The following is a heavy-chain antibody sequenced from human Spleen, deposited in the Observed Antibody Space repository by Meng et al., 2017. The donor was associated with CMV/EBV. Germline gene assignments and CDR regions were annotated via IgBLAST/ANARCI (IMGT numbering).Heavy chain of an antibody. CDR1: GFTFSGYW. J-gene: IGHJ4*02. CDR2: INGDGTST. CDR3: STYYYGSGSYYKD. D-gene: IGHD3-10*01. V-gene: IGHV3-74*01. Sequence: GGSLRLSCAASGFTFSGYWMYWVRQAPGKGLVWVSRINGDGTSTSYADSVKGRFTISRDNAENTLYLQMNSLRAEDTAVYYCSTYYYGSGSYYKDWGQGTLVTVSS.